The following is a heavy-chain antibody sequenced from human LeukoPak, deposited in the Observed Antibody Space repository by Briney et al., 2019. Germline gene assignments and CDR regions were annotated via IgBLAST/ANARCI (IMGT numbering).Heavy chain of an antibody. Sequence: GRSLRLSCAASGFTFSSYGMHWVRQAPGKGLEWVAAISYDGSNKYYADSVKGRFTISRDNSKNTLYLQMNSLRAEDTAVYYCAKERELGCASCYSNWFDPWGQGTLVTVSS. CDR1: GFTFSSYG. CDR2: ISYDGSNK. V-gene: IGHV3-30*18. CDR3: AKERELGCASCYSNWFDP. D-gene: IGHD2-2*01. J-gene: IGHJ5*02.